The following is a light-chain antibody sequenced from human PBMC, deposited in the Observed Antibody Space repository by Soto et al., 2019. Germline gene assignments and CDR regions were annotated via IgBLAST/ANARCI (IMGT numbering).Light chain of an antibody. J-gene: IGLJ2*01. Sequence: SALTQPASVSGFPGQSITISCTGTSSDIGAYHYVSWYQRHPGKAPNLMIYDVSNRPSGISDRFSGSKSGNTASLTISGLQVEDEGDYYCSSYTTSRTVVLGGGTKLTVL. CDR3: SSYTTSRTVV. CDR2: DVS. V-gene: IGLV2-14*03. CDR1: SSDIGAYHY.